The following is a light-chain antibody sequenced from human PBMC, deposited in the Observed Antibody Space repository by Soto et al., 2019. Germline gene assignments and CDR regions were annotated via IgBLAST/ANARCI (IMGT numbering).Light chain of an antibody. V-gene: IGLV1-44*01. J-gene: IGLJ2*01. CDR1: SSNIGSKT. CDR2: SNN. CDR3: AAWDGSLNGVV. Sequence: QLVLTQPPSASGTPGQRVTISCSGSSSNIGSKTVNWYQQLPGTAPKLLIYSNNQRPSGVPDRFSGSKSGTSASLAISGLQSEDEADYYCAAWDGSLNGVVFGGGTKLTVL.